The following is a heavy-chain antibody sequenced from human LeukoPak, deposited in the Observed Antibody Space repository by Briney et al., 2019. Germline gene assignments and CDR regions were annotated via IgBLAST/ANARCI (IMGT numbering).Heavy chain of an antibody. CDR3: AKARVPGGQWLASY. J-gene: IGHJ4*02. CDR1: GFTFNSYV. Sequence: PGGSLRLSCAASGFTFNSYVMSWVRQAPGKGLEWVSALSGGGDSTYYADSVKGRFTISRDNSKNTLYLQMNSLRAEDTAVYYCAKARVPGGQWLASYWGQGTLVTVSS. D-gene: IGHD6-19*01. V-gene: IGHV3-23*01. CDR2: LSGGGDST.